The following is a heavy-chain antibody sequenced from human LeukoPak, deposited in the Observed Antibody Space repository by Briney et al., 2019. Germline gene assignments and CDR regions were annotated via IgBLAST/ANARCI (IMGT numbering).Heavy chain of an antibody. Sequence: GGSLRLSCAASGFTFSSYSMNWVRQAPGKGLEWVSSISSSSSYIYYADSVKGRFTISRDNAKNSLYLQMNSLRAEDTAVYYCARGDSSGYYCPYWGRGTLVTVSS. CDR1: GFTFSSYS. CDR3: ARGDSSGYYCPY. D-gene: IGHD3-22*01. J-gene: IGHJ4*02. CDR2: ISSSSSYI. V-gene: IGHV3-21*01.